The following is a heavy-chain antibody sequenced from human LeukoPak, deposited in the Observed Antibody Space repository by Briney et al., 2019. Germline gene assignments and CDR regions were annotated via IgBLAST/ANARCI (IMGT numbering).Heavy chain of an antibody. Sequence: GGSLRLSCAASGFSFSRSAMTWVRQAPGKGLEWVSAISGSGGSSYNADSVKGRFTISRDNSKNTLYLQMNSLRAEDTAVYYCARAYGDYVSHYYYYMDVWGKGTTVTVSS. CDR2: ISGSGGSS. V-gene: IGHV3-23*01. CDR3: ARAYGDYVSHYYYYMDV. CDR1: GFSFSRSA. D-gene: IGHD4-17*01. J-gene: IGHJ6*03.